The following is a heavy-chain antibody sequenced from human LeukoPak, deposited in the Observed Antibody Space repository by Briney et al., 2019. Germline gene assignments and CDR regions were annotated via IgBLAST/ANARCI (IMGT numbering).Heavy chain of an antibody. Sequence: PSETLSLTCTVSGDSINSYYWSWIRQPAGKGLEWIGRIYTSGSTNYNPSLKSRVTMSVDTSKNQFSLRLSSVTAADTAVYYCASENCSGTSCSSFDYWGQGTLVTVSS. CDR3: ASENCSGTSCSSFDY. V-gene: IGHV4-4*07. CDR1: GDSINSYY. J-gene: IGHJ4*02. D-gene: IGHD2-2*01. CDR2: IYTSGST.